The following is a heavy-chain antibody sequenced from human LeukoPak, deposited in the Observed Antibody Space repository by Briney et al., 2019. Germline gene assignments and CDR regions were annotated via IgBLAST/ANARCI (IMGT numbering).Heavy chain of an antibody. CDR2: IIPIFGTA. V-gene: IGHV1-69*13. CDR3: ARDRGGYTLNWFDP. J-gene: IGHJ5*02. D-gene: IGHD5-12*01. CDR1: GGTFSSHA. Sequence: SVKVSCKASGGTFSSHAISWVRQAPGQGLEWMGGIIPIFGTANYAQKFQGRVTITADESTSTAYMELSSLRSEDTAVYYCARDRGGYTLNWFDPWGQGTLVTVSS.